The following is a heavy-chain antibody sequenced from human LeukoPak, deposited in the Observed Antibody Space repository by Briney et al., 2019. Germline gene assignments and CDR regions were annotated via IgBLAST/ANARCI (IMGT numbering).Heavy chain of an antibody. Sequence: SQTLSLTCAVSGGSISSGGYSWSWIRQPPGTGLEWIGYICHSGSTYYNPSLKSRVTISVDRSKNQFSLKLSSVTAADTAVYYCARGGRLTFFDYWGQGTLVTVSS. V-gene: IGHV4-30-2*01. CDR1: GGSISSGGYS. CDR3: ARGGRLTFFDY. J-gene: IGHJ4*02. D-gene: IGHD3-16*01. CDR2: ICHSGST.